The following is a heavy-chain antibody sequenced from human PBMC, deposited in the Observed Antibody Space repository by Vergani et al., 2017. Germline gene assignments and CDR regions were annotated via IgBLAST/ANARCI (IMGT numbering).Heavy chain of an antibody. Sequence: QMQLVQSGPEVKKPGTSVKVSCKASGFTFTSSAMQWVRQARGQRLEWIGWIVVGSGNTNYAQKFQERVTITRDMSTSTAYMELSSLRSEDTAVYYCAAGKVLPTGTSYYGMDVWGQGTTVTVSS. D-gene: IGHD4-17*01. V-gene: IGHV1-58*02. CDR1: GFTFTSSA. CDR2: IVVGSGNT. J-gene: IGHJ6*02. CDR3: AAGKVLPTGTSYYGMDV.